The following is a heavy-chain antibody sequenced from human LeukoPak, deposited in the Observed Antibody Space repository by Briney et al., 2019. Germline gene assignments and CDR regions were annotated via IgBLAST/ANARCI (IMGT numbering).Heavy chain of an antibody. CDR2: IKQDGSEK. D-gene: IGHD4-23*01. Sequence: TGGALRLSCAAFGFTFSSDWMSRVRQAPGKGLEWVGNIKQDGSEKYYVDSVKGRFTISRDNAKNSLYLQMNSLRAEDTAVYYCARGRRWQDYWGQGTLVTVSS. J-gene: IGHJ4*02. CDR3: ARGRRWQDY. CDR1: GFTFSSDW. V-gene: IGHV3-7*01.